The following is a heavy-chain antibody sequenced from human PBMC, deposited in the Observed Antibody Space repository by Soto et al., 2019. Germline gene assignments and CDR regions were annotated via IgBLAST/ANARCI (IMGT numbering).Heavy chain of an antibody. V-gene: IGHV3-7*01. D-gene: IGHD3-22*01. CDR1: GFIFSSYW. CDR2: IKEDGSNK. J-gene: IGHJ4*02. Sequence: GGSLRLSCAASGFIFSSYWMTWVRQAPGRGLQWVANIKEDGSNKYYADSVKGRFTISRDNSKNTLYLQMNSLRAEDTAVYYCAKDISMIVVVILGFDYWGQGTLVTVSS. CDR3: AKDISMIVVVILGFDY.